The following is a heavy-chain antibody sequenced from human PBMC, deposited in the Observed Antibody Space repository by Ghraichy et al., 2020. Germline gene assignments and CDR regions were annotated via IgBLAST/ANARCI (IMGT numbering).Heavy chain of an antibody. CDR2: TYYRSKWYN. D-gene: IGHD6-13*01. Sequence: SQTLSLTCAISGDSVSSNSAAWNWIRQSPSRGLEWLGRTYYRSKWYNDYAISVKSRITINPDTSKNQFSLQLNSVTPEDTAVYYCARDVLFAAAGMFGVNYYYYYGMDVWGRGTTVTVSS. J-gene: IGHJ6*02. CDR1: GDSVSSNSAA. V-gene: IGHV6-1*01. CDR3: ARDVLFAAAGMFGVNYYYYYGMDV.